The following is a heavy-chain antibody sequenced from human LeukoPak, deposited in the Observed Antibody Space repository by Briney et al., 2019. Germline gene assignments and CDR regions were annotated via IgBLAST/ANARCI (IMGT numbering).Heavy chain of an antibody. CDR3: AREGGGSHGYYYYYMDV. CDR2: INHSGST. CDR1: GGSFSCYY. D-gene: IGHD6-19*01. Sequence: PSETLSLTCAVYGGSFSCYYWSWIRQPPGKGLEWIGEINHSGSTNYNPSLKSRVTISVDTSKNQFSLKLSSVTAADTAVYYCAREGGGSHGYYYYYMDVWGKGTTVTVSS. J-gene: IGHJ6*03. V-gene: IGHV4-34*01.